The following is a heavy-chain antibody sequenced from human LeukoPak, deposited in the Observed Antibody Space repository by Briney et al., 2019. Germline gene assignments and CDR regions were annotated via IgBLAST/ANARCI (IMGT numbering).Heavy chain of an antibody. CDR1: GYSFTSYW. CDR3: ARRYYDFWSGYYLDY. D-gene: IGHD3-3*01. CDR2: IYPGDSDT. V-gene: IGHV5-51*01. J-gene: IGHJ4*02. Sequence: GESLKISCKGSGYSFTSYWIGWVRQMPGKGLAWMGIIYPGDSDTRYSPSFQGQVTISADKSISTAYLQYSSLKASDTAMYYCARRYYDFWSGYYLDYWGQGTLVTVSS.